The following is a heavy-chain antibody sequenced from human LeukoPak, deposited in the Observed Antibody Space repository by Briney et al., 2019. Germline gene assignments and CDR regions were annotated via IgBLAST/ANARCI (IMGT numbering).Heavy chain of an antibody. CDR1: GGSISSYY. CDR3: ARAYSGYVDY. CDR2: IYHSGST. D-gene: IGHD1-26*01. V-gene: IGHV4-59*01. J-gene: IGHJ4*02. Sequence: SETLSLTCTISGGSISSYYWTWIRQSPGKGLEWIGFIYHSGSTDYNPSLKSRVIMSLDTSNNQFSLRLSSVTAADTAVYYCARAYSGYVDYWGQGTLVTVSS.